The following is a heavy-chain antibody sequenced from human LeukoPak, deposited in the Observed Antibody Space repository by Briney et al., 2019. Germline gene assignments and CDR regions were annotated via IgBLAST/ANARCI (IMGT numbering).Heavy chain of an antibody. J-gene: IGHJ6*02. CDR3: ARVANITTFGMDV. Sequence: PGGSLRLSCAASGFPFSYYGMHWVRKAPGEGLEWVALTWYDGSKKYIADSVRGRFTISKDNSKNTLYLQMNSLRAEDTAVYYCARVANITTFGMDVWGHGTTVTVSS. D-gene: IGHD3-9*01. CDR1: GFPFSYYG. CDR2: TWYDGSKK. V-gene: IGHV3-33*01.